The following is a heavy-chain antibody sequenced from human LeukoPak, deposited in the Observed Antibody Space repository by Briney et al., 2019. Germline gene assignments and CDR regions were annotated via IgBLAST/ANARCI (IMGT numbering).Heavy chain of an antibody. CDR1: GGSINNYY. V-gene: IGHV4-59*01. CDR2: IYYSGST. J-gene: IGHJ4*02. Sequence: PSETLSLTCTVSGGSINNYYWSWIRQPPGKGLEWIGYIYYSGSTNYNPSLKSRVTISVDTSKNQFSLKLSSVTAADTAVYYCARVAGGLRLDYWGREPWSPSPQ. CDR3: ARVAGGLRLDY. D-gene: IGHD3-16*01.